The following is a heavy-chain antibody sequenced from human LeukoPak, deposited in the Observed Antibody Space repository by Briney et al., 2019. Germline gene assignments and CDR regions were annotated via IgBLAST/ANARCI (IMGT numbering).Heavy chain of an antibody. J-gene: IGHJ2*01. CDR3: ASSYLYFDL. CDR2: ISSSGSTI. V-gene: IGHV3-48*03. Sequence: GGSLRLSCAASGFTFSSYEMNWVRQAPGKGLEWVSYISSSGSTIYYADSEKGGFTISRDNAMNSLYLQMNILRAEDTAVYYCASSYLYFDLWGRGTLVTVSS. CDR1: GFTFSSYE.